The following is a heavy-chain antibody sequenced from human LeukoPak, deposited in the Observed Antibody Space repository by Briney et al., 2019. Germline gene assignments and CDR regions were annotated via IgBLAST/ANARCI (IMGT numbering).Heavy chain of an antibody. Sequence: PSETLSLTCTVSGGSISSYYWSWIRQSPGKGLEWIGYIYYSGSTYYNPSLKSRVTISVDTSKNQFSLKLSSVTAADTAVYYCARITGAGFGEFIDYWGQGTLVTVSS. CDR2: IYYSGST. CDR3: ARITGAGFGEFIDY. CDR1: GGSISSYY. V-gene: IGHV4-59*04. D-gene: IGHD3-10*01. J-gene: IGHJ4*02.